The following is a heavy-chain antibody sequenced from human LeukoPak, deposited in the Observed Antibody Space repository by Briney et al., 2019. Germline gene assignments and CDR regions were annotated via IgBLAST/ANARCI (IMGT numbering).Heavy chain of an antibody. Sequence: SETLSLTCTVSGGSISSYYWSWIRQPPGKGLEWIGYIYYSGSTNYNPSLKSRVTISVDTSKNQFSLKLSSVTAADTAVYYCARGGKYSSGWYSIDYWGQGTLVTVSS. CDR1: GGSISSYY. D-gene: IGHD6-19*01. J-gene: IGHJ4*02. V-gene: IGHV4-59*01. CDR2: IYYSGST. CDR3: ARGGKYSSGWYSIDY.